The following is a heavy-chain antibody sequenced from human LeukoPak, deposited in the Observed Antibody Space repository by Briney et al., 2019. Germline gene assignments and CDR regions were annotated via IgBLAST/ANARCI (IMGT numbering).Heavy chain of an antibody. CDR1: GGTFSSYA. J-gene: IGHJ4*02. CDR2: IIPIFGTA. V-gene: IGHV1-69*05. Sequence: SVKVSCKASGGTFSSYAISWVRQAPGQGLEWMGGIIPIFGTANYAQKFQGRVTITTDESTSTAYMELSSLRSDDTAVYYCARDCFAYGGNPTEDWGQGTLVTVSS. CDR3: ARDCFAYGGNPTED. D-gene: IGHD4-23*01.